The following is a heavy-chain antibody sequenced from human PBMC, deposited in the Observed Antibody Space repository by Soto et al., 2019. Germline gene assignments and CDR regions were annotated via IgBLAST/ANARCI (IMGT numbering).Heavy chain of an antibody. CDR1: GFTFSSYG. CDR2: IWYDGSNK. J-gene: IGHJ6*02. Sequence: QVQLVESGGGVVQPGRSLRLSCAASGFTFSSYGMHWVRQAPGKGLEWVAVIWYDGSNKYYADSVKGRFTISRDNSKNTLYLQMNSLRAEDTAVYYCASDRYCGGDCSYPVPYYYYGTDVWGQGTTVTVSS. CDR3: ASDRYCGGDCSYPVPYYYYGTDV. D-gene: IGHD2-21*02. V-gene: IGHV3-33*01.